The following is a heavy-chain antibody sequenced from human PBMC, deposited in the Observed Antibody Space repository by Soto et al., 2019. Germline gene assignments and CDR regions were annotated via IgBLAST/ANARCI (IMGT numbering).Heavy chain of an antibody. CDR3: ARHTPNWNDAFDM. D-gene: IGHD1-1*01. CDR2: IYYSGST. J-gene: IGHJ3*02. CDR1: GGSISSYY. V-gene: IGHV4-59*08. Sequence: SETLSLTCTVSGGSISSYYWSWIRQPPGKGLEWIGYIYYSGSTNYNPSLKSRVTISVDTSKNHFSLKLSSVTAADTAVYYCARHTPNWNDAFDMWGQGTMVTVSS.